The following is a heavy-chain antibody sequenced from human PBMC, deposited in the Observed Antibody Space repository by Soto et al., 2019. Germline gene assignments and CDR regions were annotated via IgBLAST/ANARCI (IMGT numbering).Heavy chain of an antibody. J-gene: IGHJ5*02. D-gene: IGHD3-10*01. CDR3: ARGVGSGSYYNQYNWFDP. Sequence: ASAKVSCKASGYTFTNYGISWVRQAPGQGLEWMGWISAYNGNTKFAQKFQGRVTMTTDTSTSTVFMELRSLRSDDTAVYYCARGVGSGSYYNQYNWFDPWGRGTLVTVSS. CDR1: GYTFTNYG. V-gene: IGHV1-18*01. CDR2: ISAYNGNT.